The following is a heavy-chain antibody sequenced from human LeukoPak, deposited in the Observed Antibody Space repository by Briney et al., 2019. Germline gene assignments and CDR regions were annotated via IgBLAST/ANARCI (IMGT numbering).Heavy chain of an antibody. D-gene: IGHD4-17*01. J-gene: IGHJ4*02. CDR3: ATTGFYGDYPFDY. V-gene: IGHV3-48*03. CDR1: GFTFSSYE. Sequence: GGSLRLSCAASGFTFSSYEMNWVRQAPGKGLEWVSYISSSGRTIYYADSVKGRFTISRDNAKNSLYLQMNSLRAEDTAVYYCATTGFYGDYPFDYWGQGTLVTVSS. CDR2: ISSSGRTI.